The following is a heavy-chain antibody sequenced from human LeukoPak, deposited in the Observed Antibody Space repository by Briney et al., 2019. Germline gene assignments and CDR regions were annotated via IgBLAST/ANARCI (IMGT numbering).Heavy chain of an antibody. CDR3: AREFEGQEAGAYGSGSYDVFDI. J-gene: IGHJ3*02. D-gene: IGHD3-10*01. V-gene: IGHV3-74*01. Sequence: PGGSLRLSCAASGFTFSSYSMNWVRQAPGKGLEWVSRITSDASSTSYADSVKGRFTISRDNAKNTLYLRMNSLRAEDTAVYYCAREFEGQEAGAYGSGSYDVFDIWGQGTMVTVSS. CDR2: ITSDASST. CDR1: GFTFSSYS.